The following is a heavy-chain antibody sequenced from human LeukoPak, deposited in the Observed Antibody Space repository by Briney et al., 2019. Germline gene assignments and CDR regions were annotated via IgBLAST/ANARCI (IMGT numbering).Heavy chain of an antibody. J-gene: IGHJ6*03. CDR2: IYYSGST. CDR3: ARALSTYGDYVVNPAYYYYYYYMDV. D-gene: IGHD4-17*01. CDR1: GGSITGYY. V-gene: IGHV4-31*11. Sequence: SETLSLTCAVYGGSITGYYWSWIRQHPGNGREWIGDIYYSGSTYYNPSLKSRVTISVDTSKNQFSMKLSYVPAADTAVYYCARALSTYGDYVVNPAYYYYYYYMDVWGKGTTVTVSS.